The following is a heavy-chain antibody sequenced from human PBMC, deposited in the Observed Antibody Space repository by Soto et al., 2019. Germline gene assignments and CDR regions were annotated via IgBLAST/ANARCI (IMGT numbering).Heavy chain of an antibody. CDR2: TYWDDDK. J-gene: IGHJ3*02. CDR3: AHRLTATAFDI. Sequence: QITLKESGPTLVKPTQTLTLTCTFSGFSLSTSGVAVGWIRQPPGKALEWLALTYWDDDKRYSPSMKGRLTITRDTSKNQVDLIMTNMDPEDTATYYCAHRLTATAFDIWGQGTMVTVSS. V-gene: IGHV2-5*02. CDR1: GFSLSTSGVA. D-gene: IGHD2-21*02.